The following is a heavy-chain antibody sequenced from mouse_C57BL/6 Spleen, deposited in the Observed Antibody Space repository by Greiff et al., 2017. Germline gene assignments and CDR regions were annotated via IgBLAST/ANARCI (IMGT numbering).Heavy chain of an antibody. D-gene: IGHD2-2*01. CDR2: IDPEDGEN. Sequence: EVQLQESGAELVKPGASVKLSCTASGFNIKDYYMHWVKQRTEQGLEWIGRIDPEDGENKYAPKFQGKATITADTSSNTAFLQLSSLTSEDTAVYYCARSVIYYGYDGFAYWGQGTLVTVSA. V-gene: IGHV14-2*01. CDR3: ARSVIYYGYDGFAY. CDR1: GFNIKDYY. J-gene: IGHJ3*01.